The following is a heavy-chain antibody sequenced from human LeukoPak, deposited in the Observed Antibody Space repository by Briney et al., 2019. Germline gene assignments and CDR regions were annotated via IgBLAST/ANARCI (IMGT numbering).Heavy chain of an antibody. CDR1: GFTLDDSA. V-gene: IGHV3-43*02. CDR2: MSGDGDNT. J-gene: IGHJ5*02. Sequence: GGSLRLSCVASGFTLDDSALHWVRQAPGKGLEWISLMSGDGDNTYYADSVKGRFTISRDTSTNSLYLQMSSLRAEDTAFYYCAKGVRSGTYYNCFDPWGQGTLVTVSS. CDR3: AKGVRSGTYYNCFDP. D-gene: IGHD1-26*01.